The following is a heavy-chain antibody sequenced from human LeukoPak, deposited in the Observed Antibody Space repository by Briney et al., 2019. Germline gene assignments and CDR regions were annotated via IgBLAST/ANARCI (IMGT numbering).Heavy chain of an antibody. Sequence: GGSLRLSCAASGFTFSSYGMHWVRQAPGKGLEWVAFIRYDGSNKYYADSVKGRFTISRDNSKNTLYLQMNSLRAEDTAVYYCTGPAAIHGTFDYWGQGTLVTVSS. CDR1: GFTFSSYG. D-gene: IGHD2-2*02. CDR2: IRYDGSNK. V-gene: IGHV3-30*02. CDR3: TGPAAIHGTFDY. J-gene: IGHJ4*02.